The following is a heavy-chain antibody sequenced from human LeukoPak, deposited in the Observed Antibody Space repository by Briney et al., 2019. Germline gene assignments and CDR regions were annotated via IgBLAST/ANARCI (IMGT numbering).Heavy chain of an antibody. V-gene: IGHV3-66*01. J-gene: IGHJ4*02. CDR1: GFTVSSNY. Sequence: GGSLRLFCAASGFTVSSNYMSWVRQAPGKGLEWVSVIYSGGSTYYADSVEGRFTISRDNSKNTVYLQMNSLRAEDTAVYYCARDGAGYCSSSRCSGFDYWGQGTLVTVSS. D-gene: IGHD2-15*01. CDR2: IYSGGST. CDR3: ARDGAGYCSSSRCSGFDY.